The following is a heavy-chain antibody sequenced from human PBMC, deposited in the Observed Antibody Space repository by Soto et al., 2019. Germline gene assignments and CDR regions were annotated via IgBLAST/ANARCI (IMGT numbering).Heavy chain of an antibody. J-gene: IGHJ5*02. Sequence: GGSLRLSCSASGFTFLSFTMKWVRQAPGKGLEWVSTISSNSAYTYYTDSLRGRFTISRDNSKDSVHLQMNSLRAEDTAVYYCTRDTSQDSSARDWFDTWGPGTLVTVSS. CDR1: GFTFLSFT. V-gene: IGHV3-21*01. D-gene: IGHD6-13*01. CDR2: ISSNSAYT. CDR3: TRDTSQDSSARDWFDT.